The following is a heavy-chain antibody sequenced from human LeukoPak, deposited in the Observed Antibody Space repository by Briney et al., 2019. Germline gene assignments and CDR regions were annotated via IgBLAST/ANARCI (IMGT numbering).Heavy chain of an antibody. V-gene: IGHV3-23*01. CDR1: GFTFSSYA. CDR2: ISGSGSNT. CDR3: AKVRIVGATTGFDY. D-gene: IGHD1-26*01. J-gene: IGHJ4*02. Sequence: GGSLRLSCAASGFTFSSYAMSWVRQAPGKGLEWVPAISGSGSNTYYADSVKGRFTISRDNSKNTLYLQMNSLRAEDTAVYYCAKVRIVGATTGFDYWGQGTLVTVSS.